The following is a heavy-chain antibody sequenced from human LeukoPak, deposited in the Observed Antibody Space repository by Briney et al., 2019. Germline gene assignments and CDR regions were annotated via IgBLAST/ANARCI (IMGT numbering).Heavy chain of an antibody. CDR1: RGSISSSSYF. CDR3: ARGVVRGILDY. J-gene: IGHJ4*02. D-gene: IGHD3-10*01. CDR2: IYYSGST. Sequence: SETLSLTCTVSRGSISSSSYFWGWIRQPPGKGLEWIGYIYYSGSTNYNPSLKSRVTISVDTSKNQFSLKLSSVTAADTAVYYCARGVVRGILDYWGQGTLVTVSS. V-gene: IGHV4-61*05.